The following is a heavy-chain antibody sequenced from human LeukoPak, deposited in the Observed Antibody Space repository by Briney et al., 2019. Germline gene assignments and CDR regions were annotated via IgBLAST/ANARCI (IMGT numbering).Heavy chain of an antibody. D-gene: IGHD4-23*01. CDR3: AKTTRNGGNSNYFDY. CDR2: ISGSGGST. CDR1: GFTFSSYA. V-gene: IGHV3-23*01. Sequence: GGSLRLSCAASGFTFSSYAMSWVRQAPGKGLEWVSAISGSGGSTYYADSVKGQFTISRDNSKNTLYLQMNSLRAEDTAVYYCAKTTRNGGNSNYFDYWGQGTLVTVSS. J-gene: IGHJ4*02.